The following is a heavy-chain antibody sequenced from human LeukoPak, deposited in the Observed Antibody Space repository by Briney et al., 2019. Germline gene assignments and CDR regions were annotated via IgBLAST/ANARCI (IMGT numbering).Heavy chain of an antibody. V-gene: IGHV4-34*01. CDR3: ARGGHTATDAFDI. CDR2: INHSGST. Sequence: SETLSLTCAVYGGSFSGYYWSWIRQPPGKGLEWIGEINHSGSTNYNPSLKSRVTISVDTSKNQFSLKLSSVTAADTAVYYCARGGHTATDAFDIWGQGTMVTVSS. J-gene: IGHJ3*02. CDR1: GGSFSGYY. D-gene: IGHD5-18*01.